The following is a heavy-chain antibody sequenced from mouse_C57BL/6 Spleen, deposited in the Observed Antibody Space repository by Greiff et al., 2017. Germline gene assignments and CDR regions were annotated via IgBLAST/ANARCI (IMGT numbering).Heavy chain of an antibody. CDR2: INPNYGTT. J-gene: IGHJ1*03. CDR3: ARTSITTVVAGGGYFDV. CDR1: GYSFTDYN. Sequence: EVKLQESGPELVKPGASVKISCKASGYSFTDYNMNWVKQSNGKSLEWIGVINPNYGTTSYNQKFKGKATLTVDQSSSTAYMQLNSLTSEDSAGYYCARTSITTVVAGGGYFDVWGTGTTVTVSS. V-gene: IGHV1-39*01. D-gene: IGHD1-1*01.